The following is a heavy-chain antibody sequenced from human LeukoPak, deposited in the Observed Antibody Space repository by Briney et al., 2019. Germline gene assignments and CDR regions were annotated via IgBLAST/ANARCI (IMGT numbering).Heavy chain of an antibody. CDR3: AKAGWITIFGVVSHFDY. CDR1: GFTFSSYA. V-gene: IGHV3-23*01. Sequence: GGSLRLSCAASGFTFSSYAMSGVRPAPGGGLGWVSAISVSGGRTYYTDSVKGRFTISRDNSKNTLYLQMNSLRAEDTAVYYCAKAGWITIFGVVSHFDYWGQGTLVTVSS. J-gene: IGHJ4*02. CDR2: ISVSGGRT. D-gene: IGHD3-3*01.